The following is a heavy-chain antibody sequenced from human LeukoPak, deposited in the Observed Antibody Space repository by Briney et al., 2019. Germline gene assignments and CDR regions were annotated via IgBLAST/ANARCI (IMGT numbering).Heavy chain of an antibody. Sequence: ASVKVSCKASGYTFTSYGISWVRQAPGQGLEWMGWISAYNGNTNYAQKLQGRVTMTRDTSISTAYMELSRLRSDDTAVYYCARDFSLEDPWGQGTLVTVSS. CDR1: GYTFTSYG. V-gene: IGHV1-18*01. D-gene: IGHD3-3*01. CDR2: ISAYNGNT. J-gene: IGHJ5*02. CDR3: ARDFSLEDP.